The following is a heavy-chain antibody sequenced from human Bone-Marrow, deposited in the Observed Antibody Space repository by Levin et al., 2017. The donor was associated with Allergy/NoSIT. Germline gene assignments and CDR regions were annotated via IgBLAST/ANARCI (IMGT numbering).Heavy chain of an antibody. D-gene: IGHD2-15*01. J-gene: IGHJ3*01. CDR2: ISSSGSTI. V-gene: IGHV3-11*01. CDR1: GFTFTDYY. CDR3: ARDRRSQVVKDAFDL. Sequence: KAGGSLRLSCAASGFTFTDYYMTWIRQAPGKGLEWVAYISSSGSTIYYADSVKGRFTISRDNGQNSLFLQMNSVRTEDTAVYYCARDRRSQVVKDAFDLWGQGTMVTVSS.